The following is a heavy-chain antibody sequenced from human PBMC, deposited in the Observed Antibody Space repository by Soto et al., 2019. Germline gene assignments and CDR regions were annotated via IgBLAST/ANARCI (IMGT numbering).Heavy chain of an antibody. CDR2: TSGSGGST. J-gene: IGHJ4*02. CDR1: GFTFSSYA. Sequence: GGSLRLSCAASGFTFSSYAMSWVRQAPGKGLEWVSATSGSGGSTYYADSVKGRFTISRDNSKNTLYLQMNSLRAEDTAVYYCAKDLDILTGYSYYFDYWGQGTLVTVSS. D-gene: IGHD3-9*01. CDR3: AKDLDILTGYSYYFDY. V-gene: IGHV3-23*01.